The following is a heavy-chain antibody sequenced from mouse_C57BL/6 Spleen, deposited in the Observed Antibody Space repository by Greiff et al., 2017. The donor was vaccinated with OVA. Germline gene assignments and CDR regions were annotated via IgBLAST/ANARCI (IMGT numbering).Heavy chain of an antibody. CDR1: GYTFTDYN. CDR3: AKDRGVVGYFDY. V-gene: IGHV1-22*01. J-gene: IGHJ2*01. Sequence: VQLQQSGPELVKPGASVKMSCKASGYTFTDYNMHWVKQSHGKSLEWIGYINPNNGGTSYNQKFKGKATLTVNKSSSTAYMELRSLTSEDSAVYYCAKDRGVVGYFDYWGQGTTLTVSS. D-gene: IGHD1-1*01. CDR2: INPNNGGT.